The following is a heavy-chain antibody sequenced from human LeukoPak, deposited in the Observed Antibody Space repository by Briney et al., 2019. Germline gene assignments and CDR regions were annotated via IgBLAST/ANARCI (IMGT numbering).Heavy chain of an antibody. J-gene: IGHJ6*03. CDR3: AKGPAATHSYYYYMDV. Sequence: HPGGSLRLSCAASGFTFSSYAMSWVRQAPGKGLEWVSAISGSGGSTYYADSVKGRFTISRDNSKNTLYLQMNSLRAEDTAVYYCAKGPAATHSYYYYMDVWGKGTTVTVSS. CDR2: ISGSGGST. V-gene: IGHV3-23*01. D-gene: IGHD2-2*01. CDR1: GFTFSSYA.